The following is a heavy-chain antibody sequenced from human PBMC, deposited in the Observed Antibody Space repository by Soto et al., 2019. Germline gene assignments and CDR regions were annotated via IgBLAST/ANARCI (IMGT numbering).Heavy chain of an antibody. J-gene: IGHJ5*02. V-gene: IGHV3-23*01. CDR3: AKDAVSGDGVWLLDS. CDR1: GFTFRSYA. Sequence: GGSLRLSCAASGFTFRSYAMSWARQAPGKGLEWVSSLLRSGSSTYYAGSVKGRFTISSDISANSLYLQMDSLRAEDTAVYYCAKDAVSGDGVWLLDSWGQGTVVTVS. D-gene: IGHD4-17*01. CDR2: LLRSGSST.